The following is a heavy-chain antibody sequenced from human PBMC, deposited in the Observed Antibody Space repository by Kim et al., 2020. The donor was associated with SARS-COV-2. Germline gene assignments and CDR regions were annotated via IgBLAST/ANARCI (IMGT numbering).Heavy chain of an antibody. Sequence: GRFTISRDNSKNTLYLQMNSLRAEDTAVYYCARDEPRIAAADRGLCGMDVWGQGTTVTVSS. V-gene: IGHV3-30*01. CDR3: ARDEPRIAAADRGLCGMDV. J-gene: IGHJ6*02. D-gene: IGHD6-13*01.